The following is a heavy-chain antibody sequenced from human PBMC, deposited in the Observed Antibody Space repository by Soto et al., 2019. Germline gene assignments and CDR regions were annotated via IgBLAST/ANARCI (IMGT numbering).Heavy chain of an antibody. CDR2: ISPYKGNT. V-gene: IGHV1-18*01. J-gene: IGHJ4*02. D-gene: IGHD3-10*01. Sequence: ASVKVSCKASGYTFSSIGISWVRQAPGQGLEWMGWISPYKGNTHYAQGLQGRVTMNTDTSTSTAYMELRSLRSDDTAVYYCARDLDASVSYYTDYWGQGTLGTVS. CDR1: GYTFSSIG. CDR3: ARDLDASVSYYTDY.